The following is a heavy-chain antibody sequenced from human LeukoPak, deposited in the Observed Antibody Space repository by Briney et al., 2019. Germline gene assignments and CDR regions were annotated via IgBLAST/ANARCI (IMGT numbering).Heavy chain of an antibody. CDR1: GYTFTSYY. J-gene: IGHJ5*02. V-gene: IGHV1-46*01. D-gene: IGHD6-25*01. CDR2: INPSGGST. CDR3: ARDSSGAKGYNWFDP. Sequence: AASVKVSCKASGYTFTSYYMHWVRQAPGQGLEWMGIINPSGGSTSYAQKFQGRVTMTRDTSTSTVYMELSSLRSEDTAVYYCARDSSGAKGYNWFDPWGQGTLVTVSS.